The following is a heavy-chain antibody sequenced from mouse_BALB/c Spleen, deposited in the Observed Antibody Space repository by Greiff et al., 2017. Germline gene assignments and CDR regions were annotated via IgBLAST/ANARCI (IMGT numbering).Heavy chain of an antibody. D-gene: IGHD1-1*02. Sequence: EVQLQQSGAELVKPGASVKLSCTASGFNIKDTYMHWVKQRPEQGLEWIGRIDPANGNTKYDPKFQGKATITADTSSNTAYLQLSSLTSEDTAVYYCARWVGRVAMDYWGQGTSVTVSS. J-gene: IGHJ4*01. V-gene: IGHV14-3*02. CDR1: GFNIKDTY. CDR2: IDPANGNT. CDR3: ARWVGRVAMDY.